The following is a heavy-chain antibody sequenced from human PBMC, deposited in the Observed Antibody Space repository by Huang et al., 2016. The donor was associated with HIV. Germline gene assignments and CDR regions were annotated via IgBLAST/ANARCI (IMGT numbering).Heavy chain of an antibody. Sequence: QVQLVHSGSELQKPGASVKVYCKASGYTFTSYAMNWVRQDPGQGLEWMGWINTTTGNPTYAQGLTGRFVFALDTSVSTAYLQISSLKAEDTAVYYCASSPREVFGVFDYSGQGTLVTVSS. CDR3: ASSPREVFGVFDY. CDR2: INTTTGNP. D-gene: IGHD3-3*01. V-gene: IGHV7-4-1*02. J-gene: IGHJ4*02. CDR1: GYTFTSYA.